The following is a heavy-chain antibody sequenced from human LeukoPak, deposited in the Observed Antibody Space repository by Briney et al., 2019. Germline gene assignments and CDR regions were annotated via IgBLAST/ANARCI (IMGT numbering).Heavy chain of an antibody. Sequence: PGGSLRFSCAASGFTFGNYAMSWVRLAPGKGLEWVSTISGSGGSTYNADSVKGRFTISRDNSKNTLYLQMNSLRSEDTAVYYCAKDFGSGSYYDYWAQGTLVTVSS. CDR1: GFTFGNYA. D-gene: IGHD3-10*01. CDR3: AKDFGSGSYYDY. V-gene: IGHV3-23*01. CDR2: ISGSGGST. J-gene: IGHJ4*02.